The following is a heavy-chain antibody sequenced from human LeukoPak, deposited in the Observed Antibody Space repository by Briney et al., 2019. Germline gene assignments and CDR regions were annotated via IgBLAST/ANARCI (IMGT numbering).Heavy chain of an antibody. CDR1: GGSFSGYY. Sequence: PSETLSLTCAVYGGSFSGYYWSWIRQPPGKGLEWIGYIYYSGSTNYNPSLKSRVTISVDTSKNQFSPKLSSVTAADTAVYYCAKIAVAGTEYYYYGMDVWGQGTTVTVSS. V-gene: IGHV4-59*08. J-gene: IGHJ6*02. D-gene: IGHD6-19*01. CDR3: AKIAVAGTEYYYYGMDV. CDR2: IYYSGST.